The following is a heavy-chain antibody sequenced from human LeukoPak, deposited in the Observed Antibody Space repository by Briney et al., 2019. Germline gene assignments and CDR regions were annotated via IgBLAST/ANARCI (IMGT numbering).Heavy chain of an antibody. J-gene: IGHJ6*02. CDR2: ISGSGGST. CDR3: ARGNRGNYYYGMDV. V-gene: IGHV3-23*01. CDR1: GFTFSSYA. Sequence: QTGGSLRLSCAASGFTFSSYAMSWVRQAPGKGLEWVSAISGSGGSTYYADSVKGRFTISRDNSKKTLYLEMGSLRAEDMAVYYCARGNRGNYYYGMDVWGQGTTVTVSS.